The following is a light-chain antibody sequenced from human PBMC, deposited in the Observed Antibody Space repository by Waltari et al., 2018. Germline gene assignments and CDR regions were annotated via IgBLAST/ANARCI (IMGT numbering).Light chain of an antibody. Sequence: EIVLPQSPGTASLSPGERVTLSCRASQSVGSSSLAWYQQKPGQAPRLVIYRASRRATDIPDRFSGSGSGTDFSLTISRLEPEDFAVYYCQQHGTLPATFGQGTKVEIK. J-gene: IGKJ1*01. CDR1: QSVGSSS. V-gene: IGKV3-20*01. CDR2: RAS. CDR3: QQHGTLPAT.